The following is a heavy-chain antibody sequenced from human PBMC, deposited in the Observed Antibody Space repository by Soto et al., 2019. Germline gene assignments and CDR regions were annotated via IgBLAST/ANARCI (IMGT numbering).Heavy chain of an antibody. CDR3: ARGLYSGYDYFDY. V-gene: IGHV1-2*04. CDR2: INPNSGGT. J-gene: IGHJ4*02. Sequence: DSAKVSCKASGYSFTGYYMHWVRQAPGQGLEWMGWINPNSGGTNYAQKFQGWVTMTRDTSISTAYMELSRLRSDDTAVYYCARGLYSGYDYFDYWGQGTLVTVSS. D-gene: IGHD5-12*01. CDR1: GYSFTGYY.